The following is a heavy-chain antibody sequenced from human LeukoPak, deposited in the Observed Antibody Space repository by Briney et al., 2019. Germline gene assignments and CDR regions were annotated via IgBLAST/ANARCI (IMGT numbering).Heavy chain of an antibody. CDR3: ARAGYFYDSSGYPLNWFDP. J-gene: IGHJ5*02. Sequence: SETLSLTCTVSGGSISSYYWSWIRQPPGKGLEWIGYIYYSGSTNYNSSLKSRVTISVDTSKNQFSLKLSSVTAADTAVYYCARAGYFYDSSGYPLNWFDPWGQGTPVTVSS. CDR1: GGSISSYY. CDR2: IYYSGST. D-gene: IGHD3-22*01. V-gene: IGHV4-59*01.